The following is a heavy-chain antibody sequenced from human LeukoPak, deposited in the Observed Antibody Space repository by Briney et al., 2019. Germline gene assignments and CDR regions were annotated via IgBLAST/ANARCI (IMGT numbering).Heavy chain of an antibody. D-gene: IGHD5/OR15-5a*01. J-gene: IGHJ4*02. Sequence: SVKVSFQASGGIFSSYAISWVRQAPGQGLEWMGRIIPIFGIANYAQKFQGRVTITADKSTSTAYMELSSLRPEDTAVYYCARELGRREIYEDWGQGTLVTVSS. V-gene: IGHV1-69*04. CDR1: GGIFSSYA. CDR3: ARELGRREIYED. CDR2: IIPIFGIA.